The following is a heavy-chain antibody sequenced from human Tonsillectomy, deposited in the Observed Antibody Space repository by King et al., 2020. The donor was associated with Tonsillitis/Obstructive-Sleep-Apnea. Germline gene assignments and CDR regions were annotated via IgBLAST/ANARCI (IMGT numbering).Heavy chain of an antibody. J-gene: IGHJ1*01. V-gene: IGHV3-48*03. D-gene: IGHD2/OR15-2a*01. CDR3: SRASRCTWSYFYYFLVF. Sequence: MNWVRQAPGKGLEWVSYISSGTTTIYYADSMKGRFTISRDNAKNSLYLQMNSLRAEDTAVYYCSRASRCTWSYFYYFLVFWGQGTMVTVSS. CDR2: ISSGTTTI.